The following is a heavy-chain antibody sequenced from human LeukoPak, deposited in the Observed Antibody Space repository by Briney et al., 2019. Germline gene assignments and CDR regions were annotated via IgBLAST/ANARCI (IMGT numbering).Heavy chain of an antibody. V-gene: IGHV4-39*01. CDR3: ARLFLEVCDP. D-gene: IGHD3-3*01. CDR1: GGSISSSSYY. CDR2: IYYSGST. Sequence: SETLSLTCTVSGGSISSSSYYWGWIRQPPGKGLEWIGSIYYSGSTYYNPSLKSRVTISVDTSKNQFSLKLSSVTAADTAVYYRARLFLEVCDPWGQGTLVTVSS. J-gene: IGHJ5*02.